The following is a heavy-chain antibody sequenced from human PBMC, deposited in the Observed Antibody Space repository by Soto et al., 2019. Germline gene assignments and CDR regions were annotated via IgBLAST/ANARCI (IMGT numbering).Heavy chain of an antibody. CDR1: GGSISRYY. Sequence: SETLSLTCTVSGGSISRYYWNWIRQPPGKGLEWIGYIYYDGNTNYDPSLKSRVTMSVDTSKNQFSLKLRSMTAADTAVYYCARDNGYFDYWGQGALVTVSS. V-gene: IGHV4-59*12. CDR3: ARDNGYFDY. J-gene: IGHJ4*02. D-gene: IGHD2-8*01. CDR2: IYYDGNT.